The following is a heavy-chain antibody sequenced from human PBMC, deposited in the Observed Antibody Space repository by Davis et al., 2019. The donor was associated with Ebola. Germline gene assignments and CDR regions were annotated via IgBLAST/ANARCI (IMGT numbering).Heavy chain of an antibody. Sequence: GESLKISCEVSGLNFNTYPMNWVRQAPGKGLEWISRVTSGGSKTFYADSVKGRFTISRDNTKNSLYLQMNSLRDEDTALYYCSRGGAVKFDYWGQGTLVTVSS. J-gene: IGHJ4*02. V-gene: IGHV3-48*03. CDR3: SRGGAVKFDY. CDR2: VTSGGSKT. CDR1: GLNFNTYP. D-gene: IGHD4-17*01.